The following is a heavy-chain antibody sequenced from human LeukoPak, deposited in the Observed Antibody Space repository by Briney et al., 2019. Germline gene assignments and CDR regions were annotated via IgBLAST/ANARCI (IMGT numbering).Heavy chain of an antibody. CDR2: IIPIFGTA. Sequence: SVKVSCKASGGTFSSYAISWVRQAPGQGLEWMGGIIPIFGTANYAQKFQGRVTITADESTSTAYMGLSSLRSEDTAVYYCVYCSSTSSDFDYWGQGTLVTVPS. CDR1: GGTFSSYA. D-gene: IGHD2-2*01. J-gene: IGHJ4*02. CDR3: VYCSSTSSDFDY. V-gene: IGHV1-69*13.